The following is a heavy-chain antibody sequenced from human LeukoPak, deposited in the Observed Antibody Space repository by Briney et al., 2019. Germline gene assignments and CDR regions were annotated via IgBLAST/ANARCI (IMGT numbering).Heavy chain of an antibody. CDR2: INPNRGGT. J-gene: IGHJ4*02. V-gene: IGHV1-2*02. Sequence: ASMKVSCKASGYTFGDHYMHWVRQAPGQGLEWMGWINPNRGGTDYAQKFQGRVTMTRDTSISTAYMELSRLRYDDTAVYYCASGYRFRNWGQGTLVTVSS. D-gene: IGHD5-18*01. CDR1: GYTFGDHY. CDR3: ASGYRFRN.